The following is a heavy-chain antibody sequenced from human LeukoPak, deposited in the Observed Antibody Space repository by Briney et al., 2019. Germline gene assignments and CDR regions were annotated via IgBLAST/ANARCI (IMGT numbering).Heavy chain of an antibody. Sequence: SQTLSLTCTVSGGSISSGGYYWSWIRQHPGKGLEWIGYIYYSGSTYYNPSLKSRVTISVDTSKNQFSLKLSSVTAADTAVYYCARGLKLEIDYWGQGTLVTVSS. CDR3: ARGLKLEIDY. CDR1: GGSISSGGYY. V-gene: IGHV4-31*03. J-gene: IGHJ4*02. D-gene: IGHD1-1*01. CDR2: IYYSGST.